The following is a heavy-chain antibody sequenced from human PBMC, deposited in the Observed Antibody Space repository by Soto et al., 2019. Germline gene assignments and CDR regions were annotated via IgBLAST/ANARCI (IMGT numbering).Heavy chain of an antibody. V-gene: IGHV4-39*07. CDR3: ARDRLGSGSYLAFDP. Sequence: PSETLSLTCTVSGGSISSSSYYWGWIRQPPGKGLEWIGYITYSGNTNYNPSLKSRVSISLDTSRNQFSLMLSSVTAADTAVYYCARDRLGSGSYLAFDPWGQGTLVTVSS. D-gene: IGHD3-10*01. CDR2: ITYSGNT. CDR1: GGSISSSSYY. J-gene: IGHJ5*02.